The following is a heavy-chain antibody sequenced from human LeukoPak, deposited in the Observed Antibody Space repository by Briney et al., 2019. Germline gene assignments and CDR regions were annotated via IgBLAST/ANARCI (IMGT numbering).Heavy chain of an antibody. CDR2: IKQDGSEK. Sequence: GGSLRLSCAASGFTFSNYGMSWVRQAPGKGLEWVASIKQDGSEKFYVDSVKGRFTISRDNAKNSLYLQMNSLRAEDTAVYYCARVTYSGSYGDYWGQGTLVTVSS. CDR3: ARVTYSGSYGDY. V-gene: IGHV3-7*01. J-gene: IGHJ4*02. CDR1: GFTFSNYG. D-gene: IGHD1-26*01.